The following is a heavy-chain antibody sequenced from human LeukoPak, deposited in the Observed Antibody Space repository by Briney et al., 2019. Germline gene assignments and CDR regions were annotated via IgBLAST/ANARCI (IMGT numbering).Heavy chain of an antibody. D-gene: IGHD3/OR15-3a*01. J-gene: IGHJ4*02. V-gene: IGHV3-30*18. CDR1: GFTFSSYG. Sequence: GSLRLSCAASGFTFSSYGMHWVRQAPGKGLEWVAVISYDGSNKYYADSVKGRFTISRDNSKNTLYLQMNSLRAEDTAVYYCAKDLDNDYGDYWGQGTLVTVSS. CDR3: AKDLDNDYGDY. CDR2: ISYDGSNK.